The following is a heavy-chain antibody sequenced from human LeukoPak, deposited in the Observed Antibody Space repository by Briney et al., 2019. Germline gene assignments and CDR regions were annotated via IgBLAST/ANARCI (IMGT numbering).Heavy chain of an antibody. CDR3: ARDGSTNSQNWFDP. CDR2: MSYDENTE. Sequence: GGSLRLSCVASRFIFSVYGMHWVRQAPGKGLEWVAFMSYDENTEYYIDSVKGRFTISRDNSKNTLFLQLNNLRPEDTGVYYCARDGSTNSQNWFDPWGQGTLVIISS. CDR1: RFIFSVYG. V-gene: IGHV3-33*05. D-gene: IGHD2-8*01. J-gene: IGHJ5*02.